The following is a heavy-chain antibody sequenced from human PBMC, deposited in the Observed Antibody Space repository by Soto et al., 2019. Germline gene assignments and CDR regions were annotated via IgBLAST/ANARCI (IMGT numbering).Heavy chain of an antibody. CDR2: IYYSGST. V-gene: IGHV4-39*01. Sequence: PSETLSLTCTVSGGSISSSSYYWGWIRQPPGKGLEWIGSIYYSGSTYYNPSLKSRVTISVDTSKNQFSLKLSSVAAADTAVYYCARHLGTSAWFGDYYYYYGMDVWGQGTTVTV. CDR1: GGSISSSSYY. D-gene: IGHD3-10*01. J-gene: IGHJ6*02. CDR3: ARHLGTSAWFGDYYYYYGMDV.